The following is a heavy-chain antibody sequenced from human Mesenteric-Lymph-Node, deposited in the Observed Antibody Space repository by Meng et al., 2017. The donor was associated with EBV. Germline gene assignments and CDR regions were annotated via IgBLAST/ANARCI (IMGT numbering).Heavy chain of an antibody. J-gene: IGHJ4*02. V-gene: IGHV1-18*01. CDR2: ISTYNGNT. Sequence: QRRRVQASGEEKKTGATLRVSCKASCYTYTRYGMLWGRQAPGQGLEWVGWISTYNGNTNYALKVQGRGTMTTDASTNTAYMELRRLVSDDTTVYYCAREEDWTTFDYWGQGTLVTVSS. D-gene: IGHD3/OR15-3a*01. CDR1: CYTYTRYG. CDR3: AREEDWTTFDY.